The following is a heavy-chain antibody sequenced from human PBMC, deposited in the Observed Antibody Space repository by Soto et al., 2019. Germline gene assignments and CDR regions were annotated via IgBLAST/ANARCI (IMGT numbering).Heavy chain of an antibody. CDR2: IVVGSGNT. D-gene: IGHD2-15*01. CDR3: ARGPGAASFDF. V-gene: IGHV1-58*01. Sequence: GPSVKVSCKASGFTFTSSAVQWVRQARGQRLEWIGWIVVGSGNTNYAQKFQERVTITRDMSTSTAYMELTTLRSEDTAVYFCARGPGAASFDFWAQGTLVTVSS. J-gene: IGHJ4*02. CDR1: GFTFTSSA.